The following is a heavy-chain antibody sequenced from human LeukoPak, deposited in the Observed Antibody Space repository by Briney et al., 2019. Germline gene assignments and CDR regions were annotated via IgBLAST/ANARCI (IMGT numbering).Heavy chain of an antibody. CDR3: ARYCTSYTCILPGFDY. J-gene: IGHJ4*02. CDR2: IYHTGSA. D-gene: IGHD2-8*01. CDR1: GYSFTSGHY. V-gene: IGHV4-38-2*01. Sequence: SETLSLTCSVSGYSFTSGHYWGWIRQPPGKGLEWIANIYHTGSAHYNPSLKSRVTISVDTSKNQFSQKLSSVTAADTAVYYCARYCTSYTCILPGFDYWGQGALVTVSS.